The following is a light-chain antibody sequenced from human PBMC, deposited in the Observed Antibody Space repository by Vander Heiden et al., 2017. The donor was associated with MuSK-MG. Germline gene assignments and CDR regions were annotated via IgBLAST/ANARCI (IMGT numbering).Light chain of an antibody. Sequence: EIVLTQSPGTLSLSPGERATLSCRASQSVSSSYLAWYQQKPGQAPRLLIYGASSRATGIPDRFSGSGYGTDFTLTISRREPEDFAVYYCQQNGSSPQVTFGQRTRLDIK. V-gene: IGKV3-20*01. CDR1: QSVSSSY. CDR3: QQNGSSPQVT. CDR2: GAS. J-gene: IGKJ5*01.